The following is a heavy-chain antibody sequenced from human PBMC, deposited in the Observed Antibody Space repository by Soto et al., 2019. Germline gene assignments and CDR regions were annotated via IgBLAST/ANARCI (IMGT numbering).Heavy chain of an antibody. V-gene: IGHV3-66*01. J-gene: IGHJ4*02. CDR3: SRVFWGVICYWTEYHFAL. Sequence: EVQLVDSGGGFVQPGGSLRLSCAASGFTVTSNYMPWVRQAPGKGLEWVSVIYTGGSTYYADSVQGRFIIARDNSENTLYRQMNSLRAEDTAVSDCSRVFWGVICYWTEYHFALWGQGTLVTVSS. CDR1: GFTVTSNY. CDR2: IYTGGST. D-gene: IGHD3-16*01.